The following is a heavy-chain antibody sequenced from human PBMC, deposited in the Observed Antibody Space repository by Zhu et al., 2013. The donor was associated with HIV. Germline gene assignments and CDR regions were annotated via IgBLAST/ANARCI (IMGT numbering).Heavy chain of an antibody. Sequence: QVQLVQSGAEMKKPGASVKVSCKASGYTFMNYGISWVRQAPGQGLEWVGWLSPYNGDTKYAQRLQGRLTMTTDTSTSTAYMELRSLRTDDTAVYYCARVRGYCSSTSCYEFDYWGQGTLVTVSS. V-gene: IGHV1-18*01. CDR3: ARVRGYCSSTSCYEFDY. D-gene: IGHD2-2*01. J-gene: IGHJ4*02. CDR1: GYTFMNYG. CDR2: LSPYNGDT.